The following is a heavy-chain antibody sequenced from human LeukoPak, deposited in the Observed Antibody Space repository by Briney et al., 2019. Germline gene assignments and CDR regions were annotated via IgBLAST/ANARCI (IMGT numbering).Heavy chain of an antibody. Sequence: PGRSLRLSCTASGFNFGDYAMSWVRQAPGKGLEWVAVISYDGSNKYYADSVKGRFTISRDNSKNTLYLQMNSLRAEDTAVYYCAKEREAGSGNIAFDYWGQGTLVTVSS. CDR1: GFNFGDYA. J-gene: IGHJ4*02. CDR3: AKEREAGSGNIAFDY. D-gene: IGHD3-10*01. V-gene: IGHV3-30*04. CDR2: ISYDGSNK.